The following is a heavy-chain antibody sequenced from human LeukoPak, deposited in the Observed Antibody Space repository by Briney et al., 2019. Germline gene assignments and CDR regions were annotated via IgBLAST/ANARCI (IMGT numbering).Heavy chain of an antibody. Sequence: ASVKVSCKASGYTVTSYYMHWVRQAPGQGLEWMAILNPSGGSSSYAQKFQGRATLTRATSTSTVYMELSSLRSEDTAVYYCARETPDFGNYDYWGQGTLVTVSS. CDR3: ARETPDFGNYDY. J-gene: IGHJ4*02. V-gene: IGHV1-46*01. D-gene: IGHD4-17*01. CDR1: GYTVTSYY. CDR2: LNPSGGSS.